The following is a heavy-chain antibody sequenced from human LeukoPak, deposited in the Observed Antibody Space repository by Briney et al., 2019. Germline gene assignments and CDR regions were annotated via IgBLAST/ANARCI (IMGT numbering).Heavy chain of an antibody. CDR1: GYTLTELS. CDR2: FDPEDGET. Sequence: GASVKVSCKVSGYTLTELSMHWVRQAPGKGLEWMGGFDPEDGETIYAQKFQGRVTMTEDTSTDTAYMELSSLRSDDTAVYYCARNNPMSWVVAATLDSYYYYMDVWGKGTTVTISS. V-gene: IGHV1-24*01. D-gene: IGHD2-15*01. CDR3: ARNNPMSWVVAATLDSYYYYMDV. J-gene: IGHJ6*03.